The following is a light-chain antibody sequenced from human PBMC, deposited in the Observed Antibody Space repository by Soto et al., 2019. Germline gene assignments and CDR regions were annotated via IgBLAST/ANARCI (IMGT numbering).Light chain of an antibody. J-gene: IGLJ2*01. V-gene: IGLV2-14*01. CDR2: DVS. Sequence: QSALTQPASVSGSPGQSITISCTGTGSDVVGYNYVSWYQQHPGKAPKVMIYDVSNRPSGVSNRFSVSKSRNTASLTISGLQAEDEAEYYCSSYTSASTPLVFGGRTLLTVL. CDR3: SSYTSASTPLV. CDR1: GSDVVGYNY.